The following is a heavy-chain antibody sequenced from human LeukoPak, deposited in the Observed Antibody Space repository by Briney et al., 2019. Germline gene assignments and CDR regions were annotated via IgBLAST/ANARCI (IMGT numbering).Heavy chain of an antibody. V-gene: IGHV3-23*01. J-gene: IGHJ5*02. Sequence: GGSLRLSCAASGFTFTTSAMSWVRQAPGKGLEWVSAIGGGGAYTYYADSVKGRFTISRADSKNTLYLQMNSLRAEDTAVYYCARDQGFGRSNWFDPWGQGTLVTVSS. D-gene: IGHD3-10*01. CDR2: IGGGGAYT. CDR3: ARDQGFGRSNWFDP. CDR1: GFTFTTSA.